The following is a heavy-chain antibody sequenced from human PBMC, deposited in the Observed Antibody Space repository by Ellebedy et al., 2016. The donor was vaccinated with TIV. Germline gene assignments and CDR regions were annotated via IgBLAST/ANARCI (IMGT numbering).Heavy chain of an antibody. CDR2: ISSSGNHQ. CDR1: GFTFSRNG. J-gene: IGHJ4*02. Sequence: GESLKISCAASGFTFSRNGIHWVRQAPGKGLEWVAGISSSGNHQYYADSVKGRFTISRDNSKNTLYLQMDSLRVEDTAVYFCAKDLSVTTTPDYWGQGTLVTVSS. D-gene: IGHD4-17*01. CDR3: AKDLSVTTTPDY. V-gene: IGHV3-30*18.